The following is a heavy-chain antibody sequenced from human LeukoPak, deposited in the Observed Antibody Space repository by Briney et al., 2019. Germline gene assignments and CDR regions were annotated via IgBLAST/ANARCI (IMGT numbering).Heavy chain of an antibody. CDR1: GFTFGDYA. J-gene: IGHJ4*02. CDR3: TRVRLLWFRELLSDY. D-gene: IGHD3-10*01. Sequence: PGGSLRLSCTASGFTFGDYAMSWFRQAPGKGLEWVGFIRSKAYGGTTEYAASVKGRFTISRDDSKSIAYLQMNSLKTEDTAVYYRTRVRLLWFRELLSDYWGQGTLVTVSS. V-gene: IGHV3-49*03. CDR2: IRSKAYGGTT.